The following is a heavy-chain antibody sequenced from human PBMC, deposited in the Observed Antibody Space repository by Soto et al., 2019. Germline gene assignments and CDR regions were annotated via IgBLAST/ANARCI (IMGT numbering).Heavy chain of an antibody. CDR3: ARDLDVWGSYRPDGYYYGMDV. V-gene: IGHV1-2*04. CDR1: GYTFTGYY. D-gene: IGHD3-16*02. CDR2: INPNSGGT. Sequence: QVQLVQSGAEVKKPGASVKVSCKASGYTFTGYYMHWVRQAPGQGLEWMGWINPNSGGTNYAQKFQGWVTMTRDTSISTAYMELSRLRSDDTAVYYCARDLDVWGSYRPDGYYYGMDVWGHGTTVTVSS. J-gene: IGHJ6*02.